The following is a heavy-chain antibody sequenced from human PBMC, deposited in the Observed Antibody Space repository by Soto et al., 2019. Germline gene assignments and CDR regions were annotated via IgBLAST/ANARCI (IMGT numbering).Heavy chain of an antibody. V-gene: IGHV3-33*01. Sequence: ESVGGVVPPGRSLRLSCAASGFTFSSYGMHWVRQAPGKGLEWVAVIWYDGSNKYYADSVKGRFTISRDNSKNTLYLQMNSLRAEDTAVYYCARDRQWLGRLDYWGQGTLVTVSS. J-gene: IGHJ4*02. D-gene: IGHD6-19*01. CDR1: GFTFSSYG. CDR2: IWYDGSNK. CDR3: ARDRQWLGRLDY.